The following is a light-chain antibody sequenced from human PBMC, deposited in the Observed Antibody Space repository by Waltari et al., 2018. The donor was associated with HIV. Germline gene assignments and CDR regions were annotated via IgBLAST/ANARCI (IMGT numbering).Light chain of an antibody. CDR1: NSDVGGYNY. J-gene: IGLJ3*02. CDR3: CSYAHSGTWV. V-gene: IGLV2-23*02. Sequence: QSALTQPASVSGSPGQSITIPCSGTNSDVGGYNYVSWYQQHPGKAPKLMIFEVTKRPSGVSSRFSGSKSDNTASLTISGLQAEDEADYYCCSYAHSGTWVFGGGTKLTVL. CDR2: EVT.